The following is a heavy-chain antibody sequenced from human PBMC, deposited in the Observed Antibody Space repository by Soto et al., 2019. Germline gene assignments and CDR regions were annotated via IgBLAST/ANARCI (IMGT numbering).Heavy chain of an antibody. CDR2: ISAYNGNT. D-gene: IGHD6-6*01. J-gene: IGHJ4*02. CDR3: ATFSSSTPVDY. Sequence: ASVKVSCKASGYTFTSYGISWVRQAPGQGLEWMGWISAYNGNTNYAQKLQGRVTMATDTSASTAYMELRSLRSDDTAVYYCATFSSSTPVDYWGQGTLVTVSS. V-gene: IGHV1-18*01. CDR1: GYTFTSYG.